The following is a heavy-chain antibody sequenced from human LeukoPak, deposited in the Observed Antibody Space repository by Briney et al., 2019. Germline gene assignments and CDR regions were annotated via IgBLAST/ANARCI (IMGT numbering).Heavy chain of an antibody. CDR3: AKTPRITMIVVVMSFDY. Sequence: GGSLRLSCAASGFTFSSYAMGWVRQAPGKGLEWVSAISGSGGSTYYADSVKGRFTISRDNSKNTLYLQMNSLRAEDTAVYYSAKTPRITMIVVVMSFDYWGQGTLVTVSS. CDR1: GFTFSSYA. CDR2: ISGSGGST. V-gene: IGHV3-23*01. D-gene: IGHD3-22*01. J-gene: IGHJ4*02.